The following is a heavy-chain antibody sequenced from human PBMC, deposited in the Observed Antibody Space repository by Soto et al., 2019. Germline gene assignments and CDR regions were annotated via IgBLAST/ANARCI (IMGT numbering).Heavy chain of an antibody. J-gene: IGHJ4*02. V-gene: IGHV1-69*13. CDR2: IIPIFGTA. Sequence: SVKVSCKASGGTLSSYAISWVRQAPGQGLEWMGGIIPIFGTANYAQKFQGRVTITADESASTAYMELSSLRSEDTAVYYCARGAYYDILTGPFDYWGQGTLVTVSS. CDR1: GGTLSSYA. D-gene: IGHD3-9*01. CDR3: ARGAYYDILTGPFDY.